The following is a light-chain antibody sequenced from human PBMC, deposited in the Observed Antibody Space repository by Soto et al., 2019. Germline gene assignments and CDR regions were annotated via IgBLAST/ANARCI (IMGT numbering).Light chain of an antibody. J-gene: IGKJ4*01. CDR2: GAS. Sequence: EIVLTQSPGTLSLSPGERATLSCRASQSVSSNYLAWYQQKPGQAPRLLMYGASSRATGIPDRCSGSGSGTDFTLTISRLEPEDFAVYYFLQYGTSPVTFGGWNKFEIK. CDR1: QSVSSNY. V-gene: IGKV3-20*01. CDR3: LQYGTSPVT.